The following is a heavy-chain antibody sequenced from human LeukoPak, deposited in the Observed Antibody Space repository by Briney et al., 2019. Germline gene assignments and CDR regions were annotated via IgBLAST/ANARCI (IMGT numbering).Heavy chain of an antibody. CDR3: ARDLYCSSTSCIFDP. J-gene: IGHJ5*02. Sequence: GGSLRLSCAASGFTFSSYGMHWVRQAPGKGLEWVAVILNDGSQEKYADSVKGRFTISRDNSKNTLFLQMNSLRAEDTAVYYCARDLYCSSTSCIFDPWGQGTLVTVPS. D-gene: IGHD2-2*01. CDR2: ILNDGSQE. V-gene: IGHV3-33*01. CDR1: GFTFSSYG.